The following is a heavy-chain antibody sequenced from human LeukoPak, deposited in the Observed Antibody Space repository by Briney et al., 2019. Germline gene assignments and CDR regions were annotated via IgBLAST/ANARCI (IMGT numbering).Heavy chain of an antibody. CDR1: GGSFSGYY. J-gene: IGHJ3*01. D-gene: IGHD3-10*01. V-gene: IGHV4-34*01. CDR2: ISHSGST. Sequence: SETLSLTCAVYGGSFSGYYWNWIRQPPGKGLEWIGEISHSGSTKYNPSLKSRLTISVDTSKNVFSLKLSSVTAADTAVYYCARTRGVRWFLHAFDLWGQGTMVTVSS. CDR3: ARTRGVRWFLHAFDL.